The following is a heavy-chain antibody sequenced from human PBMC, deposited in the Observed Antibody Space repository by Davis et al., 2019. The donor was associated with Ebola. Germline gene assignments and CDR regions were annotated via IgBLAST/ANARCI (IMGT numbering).Heavy chain of an antibody. Sequence: GGSLRLSCAASGFTFSSYSVNWVRQAPGKGLEWVAVIWYDGSNKYYADSVKGRFTISRDNSKNTLYLQMNSLRAENTAVYYCARDTDNYDFWSGYFFDPWGQGTLVTVSS. CDR2: IWYDGSNK. D-gene: IGHD3-3*01. V-gene: IGHV3-33*08. CDR3: ARDTDNYDFWSGYFFDP. CDR1: GFTFSSYS. J-gene: IGHJ5*02.